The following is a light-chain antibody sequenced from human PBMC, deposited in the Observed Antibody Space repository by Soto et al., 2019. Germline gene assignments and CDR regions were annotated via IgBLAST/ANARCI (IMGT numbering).Light chain of an antibody. CDR3: QQTFIIPIT. CDR1: QTISTY. V-gene: IGKV1-39*01. CDR2: GTF. Sequence: DIQMTQSPSSLSASVGDSVTITCRASQTISTYLNWYQQKPGKAPKLLIYGTFNLQSGVPSRFSGSASGTDFTLTISSLQREDFATYYCQQTFIIPITFGQGRRLEIK. J-gene: IGKJ5*01.